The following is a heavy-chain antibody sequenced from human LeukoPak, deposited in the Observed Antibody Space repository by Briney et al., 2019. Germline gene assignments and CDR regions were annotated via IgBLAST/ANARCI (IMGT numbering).Heavy chain of an antibody. Sequence: GSLRLSCAASGFTFSSYSMNWVRQAPGKGLEWIGSIYYSGSTYYNPSLKSRVTISVDTSKNQFSLKLSSVTAADTAVYYCARHMNYGNWFDPWGQGTLVTVSS. CDR1: GFTFSSYSMN. D-gene: IGHD3/OR15-3a*01. J-gene: IGHJ5*02. V-gene: IGHV4-39*01. CDR3: ARHMNYGNWFDP. CDR2: IYYSGST.